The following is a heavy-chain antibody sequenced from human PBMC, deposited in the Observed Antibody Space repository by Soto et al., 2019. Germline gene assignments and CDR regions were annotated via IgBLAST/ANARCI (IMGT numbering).Heavy chain of an antibody. J-gene: IGHJ6*02. CDR2: IIPILGTA. V-gene: IGHV1-69*13. CDR1: GGTFSSYA. CDR3: ARGQRITMVRGVTDL. Sequence: ASVKVSCKASGGTFSSYAISWVRQAPGQGLEWMGGIIPILGTASYAQKVQGRVTITADESTSTAYMELSSLRSEDTAVYYCARGQRITMVRGVTDLWGQGTTVTVSS. D-gene: IGHD3-10*01.